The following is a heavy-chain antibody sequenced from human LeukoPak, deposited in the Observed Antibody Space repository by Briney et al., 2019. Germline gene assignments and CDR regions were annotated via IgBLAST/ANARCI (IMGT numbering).Heavy chain of an antibody. CDR3: ARVGYTDTWYSSPPFDY. J-gene: IGHJ4*02. V-gene: IGHV3-66*01. D-gene: IGHD2-15*01. CDR1: GFTVSNNY. CDR2: IYSGGST. Sequence: PGGSLRLSCAVSGFTVSNNYMSWVRQAPGKGLEWVSIIYSGGSTYYADSVKGRFTISRDNSKNILYLQMNSLRAEDTALYYCARVGYTDTWYSSPPFDYWGQGTLVTVSS.